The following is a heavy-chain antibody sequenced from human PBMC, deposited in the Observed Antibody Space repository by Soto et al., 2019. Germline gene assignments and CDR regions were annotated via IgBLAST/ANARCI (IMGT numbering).Heavy chain of an antibody. CDR3: AKDQGMVRGVISFDY. J-gene: IGHJ4*02. V-gene: IGHV3-23*01. D-gene: IGHD3-10*01. CDR2: ISGSGGST. Sequence: EVQLLESGGGLVQPGGSLRLSCAASGFTFSSYAMSWVRQAPGKGLEWVSAISGSGGSTYYADSVKGRFTISRDNSKKTLYLQMNSLRAEDTAVYYCAKDQGMVRGVISFDYWGQGTLVTVSS. CDR1: GFTFSSYA.